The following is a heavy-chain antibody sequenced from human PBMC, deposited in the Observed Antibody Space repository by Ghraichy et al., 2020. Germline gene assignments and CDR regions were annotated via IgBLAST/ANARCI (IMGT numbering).Heavy chain of an antibody. CDR1: GGSISGYY. CDR2: TNDGGNT. Sequence: SETLSLTCTVSGGSISGYYWSWIRQPPGKGLEWIAYTNDGGNTKYNPSLKSRVTVSLDTSKNQFSLTLTSVTATDTALYFCARHHPFASSIKRAFDVWGQGTVVIVSS. V-gene: IGHV4-59*08. J-gene: IGHJ3*01. D-gene: IGHD2-21*01. CDR3: ARHHPFASSIKRAFDV.